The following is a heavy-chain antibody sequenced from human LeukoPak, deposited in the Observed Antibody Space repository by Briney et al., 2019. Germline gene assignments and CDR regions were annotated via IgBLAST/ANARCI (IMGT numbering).Heavy chain of an antibody. D-gene: IGHD4-17*01. V-gene: IGHV4-59*01. CDR2: IYYSGST. J-gene: IGHJ4*02. CDR3: ARGTVTDPKTIDY. CDR1: GGSFSGYY. Sequence: PSETLSLTCAVYGGSFSGYYWSWIRQPPGKGLEWIGYIYYSGSTNYNPSLKSRVTISVDTSKNQFSLKLSSVTAADTAVYYCARGTVTDPKTIDYWGQGTLVTVSS.